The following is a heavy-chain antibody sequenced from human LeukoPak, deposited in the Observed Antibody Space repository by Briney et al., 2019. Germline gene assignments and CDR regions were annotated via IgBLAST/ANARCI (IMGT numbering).Heavy chain of an antibody. D-gene: IGHD2-15*01. CDR1: GGSFSGYY. J-gene: IGHJ5*02. V-gene: IGHV4-34*01. CDR2: INHSGST. CDR3: ARLEAATPSWFDP. Sequence: SETLSLTCAVYGGSFSGYYWSWIRQPSGKGLEWIGEINHSGSTNYNPSLKSRVTISVDTSKNQFSLKLSSVTAADTAVYYCARLEAATPSWFDPWGQGTLVTVSS.